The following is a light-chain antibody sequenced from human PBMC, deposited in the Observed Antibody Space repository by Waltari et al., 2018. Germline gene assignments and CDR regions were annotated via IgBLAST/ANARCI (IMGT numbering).Light chain of an antibody. V-gene: IGLV2-11*01. CDR2: DVY. Sequence: QSALTQPRSVSGSPGQSVTISCTGTNSDVGGYDFVSWYQQYPGKAPKLIIYDVYKRPPGVPVRFSGSKSGNTASLSISGLLNEDEADFYCCSYAGADSSVLFGGGTTLTVL. CDR3: CSYAGADSSVL. CDR1: NSDVGGYDF. J-gene: IGLJ2*01.